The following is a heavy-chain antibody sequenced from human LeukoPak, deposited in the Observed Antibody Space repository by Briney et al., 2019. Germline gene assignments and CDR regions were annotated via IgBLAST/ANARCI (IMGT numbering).Heavy chain of an antibody. Sequence: GGSLRLSCVVSGFTFTSYGVHWVRQAPGKGLEWVAFIRHDGSYKDYADSVKGRFTISRDNAKNSLYLQMNSLRAEDTAVFYCATNDYGASDYWGQGTLVTVSS. D-gene: IGHD4-17*01. J-gene: IGHJ4*02. CDR1: GFTFTSYG. V-gene: IGHV3-30*02. CDR2: IRHDGSYK. CDR3: ATNDYGASDY.